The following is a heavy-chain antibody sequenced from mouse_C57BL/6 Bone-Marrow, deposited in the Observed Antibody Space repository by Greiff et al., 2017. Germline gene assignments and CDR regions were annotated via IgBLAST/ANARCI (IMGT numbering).Heavy chain of an antibody. V-gene: IGHV5-4*01. CDR1: GFTFSSYA. J-gene: IGHJ3*01. CDR2: ISDGGSYT. Sequence: EVQLVESGGGLVKPGGSLKLSCAASGFTFSSYAMSWVRQTPEKRLEWVATISDGGSYTYYPDNVKGRFTISRDNAKNNLYLQMSHLKSEDTAMYYCARDRRGAFAYWGQGTLVTVSA. CDR3: ARDRRGAFAY.